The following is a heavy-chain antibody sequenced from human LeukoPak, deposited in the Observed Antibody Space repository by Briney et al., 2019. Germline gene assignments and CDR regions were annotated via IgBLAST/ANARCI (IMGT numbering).Heavy chain of an antibody. D-gene: IGHD6-13*01. CDR1: GFTFSSYG. J-gene: IGHJ4*02. Sequence: PGGSLRLSCAASGFTFSSYGMHWVRQAPGKGLEWVAVIWYDGSNKYYADSVKGRFTISRDNSKNTLYLQMNSLRAEDTAAYYCARSIAAAAPFDYWGQGTLVTVSS. CDR3: ARSIAAAAPFDY. V-gene: IGHV3-33*01. CDR2: IWYDGSNK.